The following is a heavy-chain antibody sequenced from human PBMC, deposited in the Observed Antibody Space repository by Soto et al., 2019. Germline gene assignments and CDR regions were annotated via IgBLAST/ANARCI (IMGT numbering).Heavy chain of an antibody. CDR2: IYYSGST. V-gene: IGHV4-39*01. J-gene: IGHJ4*02. CDR1: GGSISSSSYY. D-gene: IGHD4-17*01. Sequence: SETLSLTCTVSGGSISSSSYYWGWIRQPPGKGLEWIGSIYYSGSTYYNPSLKSRVTISVDTSKNQFSLKLSSVTAADTAVYYCARPWDYGDRDFGYWGQGTLVTVSS. CDR3: ARPWDYGDRDFGY.